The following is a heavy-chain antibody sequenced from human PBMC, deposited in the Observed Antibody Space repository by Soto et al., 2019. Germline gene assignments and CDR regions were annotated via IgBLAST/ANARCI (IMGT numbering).Heavy chain of an antibody. CDR1: GFTFSSYA. CDR3: ARDPYTSDYAPNLDY. Sequence: GGSLRLSCAASGFTFSSYAMHWVRQAPGKGLEWVSCISSSSSTIFYTDSVKGRFTVSRDNAKNSLYLQMNSLRAEDTAVYYCARDPYTSDYAPNLDYWGQGALVTVSS. CDR2: ISSSSSTI. V-gene: IGHV3-48*01. J-gene: IGHJ4*02. D-gene: IGHD6-19*01.